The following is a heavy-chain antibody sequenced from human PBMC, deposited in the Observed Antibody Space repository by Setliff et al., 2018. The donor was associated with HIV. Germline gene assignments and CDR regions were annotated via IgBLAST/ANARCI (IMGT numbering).Heavy chain of an antibody. V-gene: IGHV4-39*07. D-gene: IGHD6-19*01. J-gene: IGHJ4*02. CDR3: ARDSPKGLQYYYCTADRASVWYGH. CDR1: GGSISSSSYY. CDR2: MSYTGTT. Sequence: SETLSLTCSVSGGSISSSSYYWGWIRQPPGKGLDWIGSMSYTGTTYDNPSLKSRVTISVDTSKNQFSLKLTSVTAADTAIYYCARDSPKGLQYYYCTADRASVWYGHWGQGTLVTVSS.